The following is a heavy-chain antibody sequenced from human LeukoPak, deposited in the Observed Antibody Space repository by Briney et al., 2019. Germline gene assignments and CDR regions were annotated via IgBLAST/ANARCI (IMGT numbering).Heavy chain of an antibody. Sequence: SETLSLTCTVSGGSINSNNYYWGWIRQPPGKGLEWIGSIYSSGSAYYNPSLKSRVTISVDTSKNQFSLRLSSVTAADTAVYYCQPRYLEWLLEYWGQGTLVTVSS. V-gene: IGHV4-39*01. CDR2: IYSSGSA. D-gene: IGHD3-3*01. CDR3: QPRYLEWLLEY. CDR1: GGSINSNNYY. J-gene: IGHJ4*02.